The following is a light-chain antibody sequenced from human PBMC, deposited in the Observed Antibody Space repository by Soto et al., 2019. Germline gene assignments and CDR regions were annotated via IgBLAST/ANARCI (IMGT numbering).Light chain of an antibody. Sequence: QSVLTQPASVSGSPGQSITISCTGTSSDVSGYNYVSWYQQHPGKAPKLMIYDVSNRPSGVSNRFSGSKSGNTGSLTISGLQAEDEADYYCSSYATSSTPLYVFGTGTKVTVL. CDR2: DVS. J-gene: IGLJ1*01. V-gene: IGLV2-14*01. CDR3: SSYATSSTPLYV. CDR1: SSDVSGYNY.